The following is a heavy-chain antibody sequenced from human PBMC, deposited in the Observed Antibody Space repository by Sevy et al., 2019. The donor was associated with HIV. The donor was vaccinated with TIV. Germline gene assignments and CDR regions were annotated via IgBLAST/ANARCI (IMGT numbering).Heavy chain of an antibody. CDR1: GFTFDDYA. V-gene: IGHV3-43D*04. Sequence: GGSLRLSCAASGFTFDDYAMHWARQAPGKGLEWVSLISWDGGSTYYADSVKGRFTISRDNSKNSLYLQMNSLRAEDTALYYCAKDMDIFGVVITPWGRYGMDVWGQGTTVTVSS. CDR2: ISWDGGST. J-gene: IGHJ6*02. D-gene: IGHD3-3*01. CDR3: AKDMDIFGVVITPWGRYGMDV.